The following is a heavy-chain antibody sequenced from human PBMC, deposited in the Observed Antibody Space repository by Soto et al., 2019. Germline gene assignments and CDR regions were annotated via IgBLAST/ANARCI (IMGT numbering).Heavy chain of an antibody. CDR1: GFTVSSDY. Sequence: EVQLVESGGSLIQPGGSLRLSCAASGFTVSSDYMSWVGQAPGKGLEWVSVIYTSGSTYYADSVKGRFTISRDNSKNTLYLQMNSLRAEDTDVYYCARAYGGNPALFDPWGQGTLVTVSS. J-gene: IGHJ5*02. D-gene: IGHD2-15*01. CDR3: ARAYGGNPALFDP. V-gene: IGHV3-53*01. CDR2: IYTSGST.